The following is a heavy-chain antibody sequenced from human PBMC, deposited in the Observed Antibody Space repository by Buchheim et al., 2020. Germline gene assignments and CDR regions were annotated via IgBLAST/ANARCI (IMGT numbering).Heavy chain of an antibody. CDR3: ARANGYGYNYYYYGMDV. Sequence: QVQLVQSGAEVKKPGASVKVSCKASGYTFTTYYMHWVRQAPGQGLEWMGIINPSGGSTKYAQKFQGRVTMTRDTFKSTLYMELSSLRSEDTAVYYCARANGYGYNYYYYGMDVWGQGTT. D-gene: IGHD5-18*01. V-gene: IGHV1-46*01. CDR1: GYTFTTYY. CDR2: INPSGGST. J-gene: IGHJ6*02.